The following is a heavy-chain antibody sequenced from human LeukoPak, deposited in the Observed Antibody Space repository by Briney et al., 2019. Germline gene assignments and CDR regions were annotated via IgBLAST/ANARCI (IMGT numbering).Heavy chain of an antibody. D-gene: IGHD3-3*01. CDR1: GYTFTSYA. CDR3: AREASSDFYDFWSGYYSSGMDV. V-gene: IGHV1-3*01. Sequence: ASVNVSCKASGYTFTSYAMHWVRQAPGQRLEWMGWINAGNGNTKYSQKFQGRVTITRDTSASTAYMELSSLRSEDAAVYYCAREASSDFYDFWSGYYSSGMDVWGQGTTVTVSS. J-gene: IGHJ6*02. CDR2: INAGNGNT.